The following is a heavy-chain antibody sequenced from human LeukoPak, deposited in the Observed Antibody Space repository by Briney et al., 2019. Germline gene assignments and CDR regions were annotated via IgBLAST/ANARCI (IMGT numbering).Heavy chain of an antibody. Sequence: GGSLRLSCAASGFTFSSYWMSWVRQAPGKGLEWVANIKPDGSGKYYVDSVKGRFTISRDNAKSSPYLQMNSLRAEDTAVYYCARDMVKYCSGGSCYFGYWGQGTLVTVSS. CDR3: ARDMVKYCSGGSCYFGY. J-gene: IGHJ4*02. D-gene: IGHD2-15*01. V-gene: IGHV3-7*01. CDR2: IKPDGSGK. CDR1: GFTFSSYW.